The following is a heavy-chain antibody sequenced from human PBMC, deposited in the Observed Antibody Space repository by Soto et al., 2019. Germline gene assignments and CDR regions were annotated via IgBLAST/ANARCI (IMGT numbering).Heavy chain of an antibody. CDR2: IKSKTDGGTT. V-gene: IGHV3-15*07. Sequence: GESLKISCAASGFTFSNAWMNWVRQAPGKGLEWVGRIKSKTDGGTTDYAAPVKGRFTISRDDSKNTLYLQMNSLKTEDTAVYYCTTDRGSLVAPYDILTGYQDYWGQGTLVTVSS. D-gene: IGHD3-9*01. CDR1: GFTFSNAW. CDR3: TTDRGSLVAPYDILTGYQDY. J-gene: IGHJ4*02.